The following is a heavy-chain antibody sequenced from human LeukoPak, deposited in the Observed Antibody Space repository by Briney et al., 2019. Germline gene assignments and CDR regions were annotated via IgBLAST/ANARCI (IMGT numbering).Heavy chain of an antibody. CDR1: GYTFTSYG. CDR3: AREGVMGYCSSTSCVAYYYYGMDV. CDR2: ISAYNGNT. Sequence: ASVKVSCKASGYTFTSYGISWVRQAPGQGLEWMGWISAYNGNTNYAQKLQGRVTMTTDTSTSTAYMELRSLRSDDTAVYYCAREGVMGYCSSTSCVAYYYYGMDVWGQGTTVTVSS. J-gene: IGHJ6*02. V-gene: IGHV1-18*01. D-gene: IGHD2-2*01.